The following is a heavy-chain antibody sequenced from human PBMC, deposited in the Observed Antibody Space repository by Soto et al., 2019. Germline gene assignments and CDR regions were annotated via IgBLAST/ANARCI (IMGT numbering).Heavy chain of an antibody. CDR1: GFIFNNYG. Sequence: GGSLRLSCAASGFIFNNYGMHWVRQAPGKGLEWVAVISYDENNKNYGDSVKGRFTISRDNSKNTLYLQMNSLRAEDTAMYYCAKGGAGVAVVAATPLGYWGQGTLVTVSS. CDR3: AKGGAGVAVVAATPLGY. CDR2: ISYDENNK. J-gene: IGHJ4*02. V-gene: IGHV3-30*18. D-gene: IGHD2-15*01.